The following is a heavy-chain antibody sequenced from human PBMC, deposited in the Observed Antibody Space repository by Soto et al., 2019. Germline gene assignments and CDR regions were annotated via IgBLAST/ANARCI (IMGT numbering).Heavy chain of an antibody. J-gene: IGHJ6*03. Sequence: PWGSLGLSSAASGCTVSSNYMSWARQAPGKGLEWVSVIYSGGSTYYADSVKGRFTISRDNSKNTLYLQMNSLRAEDTAVYYCARSAAAGIYYYYYYMDVWGKGTTVTVSS. CDR1: GCTVSSNY. V-gene: IGHV3-66*01. CDR3: ARSAAAGIYYYYYYMDV. D-gene: IGHD6-13*01. CDR2: IYSGGST.